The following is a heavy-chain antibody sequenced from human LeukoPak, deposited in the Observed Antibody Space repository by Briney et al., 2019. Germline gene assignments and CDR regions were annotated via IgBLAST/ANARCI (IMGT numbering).Heavy chain of an antibody. CDR1: GFTFDDYG. D-gene: IGHD6-19*01. CDR2: INWNGGST. Sequence: PGGSLRLSCAASGFTFDDYGMSWVRQAPGKGLEWVSGINWNGGSTGYADSVKGRFTISRDNAKNSLYLQMNSLRAEDTALYHCARTAPYSSGWDDAFDIWGQGTMVTVSS. J-gene: IGHJ3*02. CDR3: ARTAPYSSGWDDAFDI. V-gene: IGHV3-20*01.